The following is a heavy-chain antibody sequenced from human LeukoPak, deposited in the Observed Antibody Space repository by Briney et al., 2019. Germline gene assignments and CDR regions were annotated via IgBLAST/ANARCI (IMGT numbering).Heavy chain of an antibody. CDR3: ARGRYVTTRGGAAAGFLDY. V-gene: IGHV4-34*01. D-gene: IGHD6-13*01. CDR1: GVTFSSHE. CDR2: INHGGST. J-gene: IGHJ4*02. Sequence: GSLRLSCTASGVTFSSHEMNWVRQAPGKGLEWIGEINHGGSTNYNPSLKSRVTISVDTSQNQFSLRLSSVTAADTAVYYCARGRYVTTRGGAAAGFLDYWGQGTLVTVST.